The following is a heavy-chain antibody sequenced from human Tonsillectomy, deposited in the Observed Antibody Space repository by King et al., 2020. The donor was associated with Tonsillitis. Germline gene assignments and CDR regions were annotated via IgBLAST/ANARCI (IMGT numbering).Heavy chain of an antibody. Sequence: VQLVESGGGLVQSGGFLRLSCAPSGFTFSSYAMSWVRQAPGKGLEWVSTISGSGDSTYYADSVKGRFTISRDNSKNTLYLQMNSLRAEDTAVYYCAKDGIQLWFDYWGQGTLVTVSS. CDR2: ISGSGDST. CDR3: AKDGIQLWFDY. V-gene: IGHV3-23*04. CDR1: GFTFSSYA. J-gene: IGHJ5*01. D-gene: IGHD5-18*01.